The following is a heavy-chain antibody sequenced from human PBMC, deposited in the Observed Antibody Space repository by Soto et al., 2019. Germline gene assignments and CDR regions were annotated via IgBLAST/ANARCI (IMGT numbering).Heavy chain of an antibody. D-gene: IGHD3-3*01. CDR1: GFTFSSYD. J-gene: IGHJ6*03. CDR2: IGTAGDT. CDR3: ARDAQYYDFWSGHAGYYMDV. V-gene: IGHV3-13*01. Sequence: GGSLRLSCVASGFTFSSYDMHWVRQATGKGLEWVSAIGTAGDTYYPGSVKGRFTISRENAKNSLYLQMNSLRAGDTAVYYCARDAQYYDFWSGHAGYYMDVWGKGTTVTVSS.